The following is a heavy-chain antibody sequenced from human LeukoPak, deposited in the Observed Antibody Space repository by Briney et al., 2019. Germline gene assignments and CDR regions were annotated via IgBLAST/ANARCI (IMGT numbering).Heavy chain of an antibody. D-gene: IGHD6-19*01. V-gene: IGHV3-33*06. CDR3: AKVGGWYEQYYYYYMDA. Sequence: GGSLRLSCAASGFTFSSYGMHWVRQAPGKGLEWVAVIWYDGSNKYYADSVKGRFTISRDNSKNTLYLQMNSLRAEDTAVYYCAKVGGWYEQYYYYYMDAWGKGTTVTVSS. CDR2: IWYDGSNK. J-gene: IGHJ6*03. CDR1: GFTFSSYG.